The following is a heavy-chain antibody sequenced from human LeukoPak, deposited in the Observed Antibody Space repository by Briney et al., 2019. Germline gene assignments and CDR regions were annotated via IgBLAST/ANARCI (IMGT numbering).Heavy chain of an antibody. CDR3: ARFSGRSPFDP. CDR2: IKDDGGEK. Sequence: QPGGSLRLSCAASGFTFSSYWMSWVRQAPGKGLEWVANIKDDGGEKNYVDSVKGRFTISRDNAKKSLYLQMNSLRAEDTAVYYCARFSGRSPFDPWGQGTLVTVSS. J-gene: IGHJ5*02. CDR1: GFTFSSYW. D-gene: IGHD3-10*01. V-gene: IGHV3-7*01.